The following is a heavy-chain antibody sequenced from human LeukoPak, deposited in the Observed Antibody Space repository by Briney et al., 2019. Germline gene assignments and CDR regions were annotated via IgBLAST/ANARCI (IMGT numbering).Heavy chain of an antibody. V-gene: IGHV4-4*02. J-gene: IGHJ6*04. D-gene: IGHD3-10*01. Sequence: SETLSLTCVVSGASITVGNWWSWVRQPPEKGLEWIGEIYHSGTINYNPSLKSRVTILVDKTKNQFSLKLTSVTAADSAVYYCARDVSRFGELSTYYYGMDVWGKGTTVIVSA. CDR2: IYHSGTI. CDR3: ARDVSRFGELSTYYYGMDV. CDR1: GASITVGNW.